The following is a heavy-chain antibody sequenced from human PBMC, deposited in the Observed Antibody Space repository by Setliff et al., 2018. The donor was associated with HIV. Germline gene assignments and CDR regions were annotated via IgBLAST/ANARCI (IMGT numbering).Heavy chain of an antibody. J-gene: IGHJ5*02. CDR1: GYTFTSYD. Sequence: ASVKVSCKAAGYTFTSYDINWVRQATGQGLEWMGWMNPNSGNTGYAQKFQGRVTITRDTSASTAYMELSSLKSEDTAVYYCARDIGNVWHNWFDPWGQGTLVTVSS. CDR3: ARDIGNVWHNWFDP. V-gene: IGHV1-8*03. D-gene: IGHD3-16*02. CDR2: MNPNSGNT.